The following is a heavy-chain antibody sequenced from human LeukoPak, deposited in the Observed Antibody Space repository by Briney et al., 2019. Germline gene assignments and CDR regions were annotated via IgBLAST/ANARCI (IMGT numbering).Heavy chain of an antibody. D-gene: IGHD3-10*01. CDR2: IYYSGST. V-gene: IGHV4-59*01. J-gene: IGHJ4*02. Sequence: SETLSLTCTVSGGSISSYYWSWIRQPPGKGLEWIGYIYYSGSTNYNPSLKSRVTISVDTSKNQFSLKLSSVTAADTAVYYCARDHDYGSGSHFDYWGQGTLVTVSS. CDR1: GGSISSYY. CDR3: ARDHDYGSGSHFDY.